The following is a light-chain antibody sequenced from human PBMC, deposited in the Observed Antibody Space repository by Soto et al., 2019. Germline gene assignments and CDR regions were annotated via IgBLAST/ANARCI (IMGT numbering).Light chain of an antibody. V-gene: IGKV1-9*01. CDR1: KAIGSS. J-gene: IGKJ4*01. Sequence: IQLTQSPSSLSAYVGNSVTITCRASKAIGSSFAWYRQKHGKVPEVLIYGASTLQNGVPSRFSGSGSGTDFTLTISRLQPEDFSTYYCQQLNSYPLTFGGGTKVDIK. CDR2: GAS. CDR3: QQLNSYPLT.